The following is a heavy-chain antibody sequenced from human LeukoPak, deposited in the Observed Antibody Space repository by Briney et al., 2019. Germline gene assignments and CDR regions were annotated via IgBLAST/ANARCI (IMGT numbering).Heavy chain of an antibody. CDR1: GFTFSSYS. V-gene: IGHV3-21*01. CDR2: ISSSSSYI. CDR3: ARMGDILTGYPVDY. D-gene: IGHD3-9*01. J-gene: IGHJ4*03. Sequence: PGGSLRLSCAASGFTFSSYSMNWVRQAPGKGLEWVSSISSSSSYIYYADSVKGRFTISRDNAKNSLYLQMNSLRAEDTAVYYCARMGDILTGYPVDYWGQGTTVTVSS.